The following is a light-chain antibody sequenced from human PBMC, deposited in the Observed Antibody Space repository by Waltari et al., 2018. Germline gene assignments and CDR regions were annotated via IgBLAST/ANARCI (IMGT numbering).Light chain of an antibody. Sequence: QTVVTQEPSLSVSPGGTVPPTCALSSGSVSTTSSSTWYRQTPGQPPRTLLYKANTRSSGVPDRFSGSILGNKVALTITGAQADDESDYYCSLYMGSGIWVFGGGTKLTVL. V-gene: IGLV8-61*01. J-gene: IGLJ3*02. CDR3: SLYMGSGIWV. CDR1: SGSVSTTSS. CDR2: KAN.